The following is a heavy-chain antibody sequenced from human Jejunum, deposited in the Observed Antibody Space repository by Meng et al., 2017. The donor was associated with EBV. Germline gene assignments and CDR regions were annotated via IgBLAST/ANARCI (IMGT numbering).Heavy chain of an antibody. CDR1: AYTFAGYY. Sequence: GQLVQSGGEVKKPGASVKVSCKASAYTFAGYYMHWVRQAPGQGLEWMGRINPNSGGANYAQKFQGRVTMTRDTSISTAYMELSRLRSDDTAVYYCAREGLVGDLRYFDLWGRGTLVTVSS. CDR2: INPNSGGA. V-gene: IGHV1-2*06. D-gene: IGHD3-16*01. CDR3: AREGLVGDLRYFDL. J-gene: IGHJ2*01.